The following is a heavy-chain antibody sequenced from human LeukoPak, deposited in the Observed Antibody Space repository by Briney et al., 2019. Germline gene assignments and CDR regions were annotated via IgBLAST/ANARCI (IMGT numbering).Heavy chain of an antibody. CDR2: IIPIFGTA. D-gene: IGHD2-2*01. J-gene: IGHJ4*02. Sequence: SVKVSCTASGGTFSSYAISWVRQAPGQGLEWMGGIIPIFGTANYAQKFQGRVTITADESTSTAYMELSSLRSEDTAVYYCASGDIVVVPAAAGIKGWGQGTLVTVSS. CDR1: GGTFSSYA. V-gene: IGHV1-69*13. CDR3: ASGDIVVVPAAAGIKG.